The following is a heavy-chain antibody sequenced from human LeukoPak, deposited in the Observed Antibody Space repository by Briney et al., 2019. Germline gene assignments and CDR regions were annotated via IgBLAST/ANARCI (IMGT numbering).Heavy chain of an antibody. J-gene: IGHJ4*02. V-gene: IGHV3-33*06. CDR1: GFTYSHYG. D-gene: IGHD4-11*01. Sequence: PGGSLRLSCAASGFTYSHYGMHWVRQAPGKGLEWVAVIWSDATEKYYGDALKGRFTISRDNSRNTLYLQMNSLRVEDTAVYYCAKDAQRGFDYSNSLEYWGQGTLVTVSS. CDR3: AKDAQRGFDYSNSLEY. CDR2: IWSDATEK.